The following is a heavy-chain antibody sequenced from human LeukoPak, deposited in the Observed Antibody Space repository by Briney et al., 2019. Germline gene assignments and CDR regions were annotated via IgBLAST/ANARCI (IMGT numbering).Heavy chain of an antibody. Sequence: SETLSLTCTVSGASISSSSFYWGWIRQPPGKGLEWIGSIYYSGSTYYNPSLKSRVTISVDTSKNQFSLRLSSVTAADTAVYYCPAGYSSGLDGFDIWGQGTMVTVSS. V-gene: IGHV4-39*01. CDR3: PAGYSSGLDGFDI. D-gene: IGHD6-19*01. J-gene: IGHJ3*02. CDR1: GASISSSSFY. CDR2: IYYSGST.